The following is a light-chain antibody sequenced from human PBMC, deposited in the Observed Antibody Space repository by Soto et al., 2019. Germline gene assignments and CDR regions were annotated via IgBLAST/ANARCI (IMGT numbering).Light chain of an antibody. Sequence: QSVLTQPASVSGSPGQSITISCTGTVSDVGGYDSVSWYQQHPGRAPKLIIYGVNNRPSGVSNRFSASKSADTASLTISGLQAEDEANYYCCSYTTSTTYVYGTRIKVTV. CDR2: GVN. CDR1: VSDVGGYDS. V-gene: IGLV2-14*03. CDR3: CSYTTSTTYV. J-gene: IGLJ1*01.